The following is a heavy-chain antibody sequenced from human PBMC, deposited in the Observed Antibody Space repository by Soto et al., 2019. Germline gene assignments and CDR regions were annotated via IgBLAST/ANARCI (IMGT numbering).Heavy chain of an antibody. Sequence: PSETLSLTCTVSSAPVSSSTYTWGWIRQPPGKGLEWIGSIYYSGSTYYNPSLKSRVTISVDTSKNQFSLKLSSVTAADTAVYYCARTTGLRWIHYFDYWGQGTLVTVSS. CDR3: ARTTGLRWIHYFDY. V-gene: IGHV4-39*01. J-gene: IGHJ4*02. CDR2: IYYSGST. D-gene: IGHD4-17*01. CDR1: SAPVSSSTYT.